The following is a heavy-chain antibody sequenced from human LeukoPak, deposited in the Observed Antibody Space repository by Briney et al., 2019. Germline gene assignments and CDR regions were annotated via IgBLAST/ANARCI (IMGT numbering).Heavy chain of an antibody. CDR2: ISGSGGST. D-gene: IGHD3-10*01. J-gene: IGHJ5*02. V-gene: IGHV3-23*01. Sequence: GGSLRLSCAASGFTFSSYAMSWVRQAPGKGLEWVSAISGSGGSTYYADSVKGRFTISRDNSKNTLYLQMNSLRAEDTAVYYCARDIPWGGSGSNNWFDPWGQGTLVTVSS. CDR3: ARDIPWGGSGSNNWFDP. CDR1: GFTFSSYA.